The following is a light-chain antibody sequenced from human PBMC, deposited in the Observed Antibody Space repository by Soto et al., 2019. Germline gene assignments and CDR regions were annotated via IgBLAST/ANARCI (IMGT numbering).Light chain of an antibody. V-gene: IGKV3-15*01. J-gene: IGKJ2*01. Sequence: IVMTQSPATLSLSPGERATLSCRASQSVSNNLAWYQQKRGLPPRLLIYGASTRATGIPVRFSGSGSGTDFTLTISSLQSEDFAVYYCQRYGSSPPHTFGPGTKLEIK. CDR3: QRYGSSPPHT. CDR2: GAS. CDR1: QSVSNN.